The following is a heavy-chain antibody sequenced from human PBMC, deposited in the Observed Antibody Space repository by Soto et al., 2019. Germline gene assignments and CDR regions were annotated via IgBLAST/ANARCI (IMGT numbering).Heavy chain of an antibody. J-gene: IGHJ3*02. V-gene: IGHV3-23*01. D-gene: IGHD2-8*02. CDR2: ILVDGRT. CDR1: GFICTSYD. CDR3: AKATATGEGALDI. Sequence: AGSLRLSCAASGFICTSYDMSWVGQAPGQGLEWVSTILVDGRTFYVASVKGRFTISRDSSQNTVYLQMNSLTAGDTALYYCAKATATGEGALDICGQGTMVTVSS.